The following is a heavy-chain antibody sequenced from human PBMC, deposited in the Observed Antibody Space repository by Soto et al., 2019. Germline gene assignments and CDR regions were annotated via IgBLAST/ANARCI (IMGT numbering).Heavy chain of an antibody. V-gene: IGHV4-59*08. J-gene: IGHJ4*02. CDR1: GGSISSYY. CDR2: IYYSGST. Sequence: SETLSLTCTVSGGSISSYYWSWIRQPPGKGLEWIGYIYYSGSTNYNPSLKSRVTISVDTSKNQFSLKLSSVTAADTAVYYCAGHNSFLRGHSGYDFLYFDYWGQGTLVTVSS. D-gene: IGHD5-12*01. CDR3: AGHNSFLRGHSGYDFLYFDY.